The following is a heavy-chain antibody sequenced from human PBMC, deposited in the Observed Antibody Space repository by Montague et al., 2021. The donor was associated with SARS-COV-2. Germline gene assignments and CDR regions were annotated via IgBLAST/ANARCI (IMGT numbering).Heavy chain of an antibody. CDR3: ARKMDSPFDV. CDR2: TYYRSKWYN. Sequence: VSPGASLSSDSLSWHWIRQSPSRGLEWLASTYYRSKWYNDSAPSVSGRAAVKPDTSRNQFSLHLDSVTPEGTALYFCARKMDSPFDVWGKGTMVIVSS. V-gene: IGHV6-1*01. CDR1: GASLSSDSLS. D-gene: IGHD2-2*03. J-gene: IGHJ3*01.